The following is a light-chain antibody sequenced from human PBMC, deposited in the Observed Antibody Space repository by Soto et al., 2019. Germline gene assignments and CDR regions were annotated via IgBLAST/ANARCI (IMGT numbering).Light chain of an antibody. CDR2: LDRSGSY. CDR3: ETWYSNTHKV. J-gene: IGLJ3*02. Sequence: QSVLSQSSSASASLGSSVKLTCILSSGHSTYIIAWHQQQPGKAPRFLMTLDRSGSYNRGSGVPDRFSGSSSGADRYLTISHLQFEDEGDYYCETWYSNTHKVFGGGTKLTVL. V-gene: IGLV4-60*02. CDR1: SGHSTYI.